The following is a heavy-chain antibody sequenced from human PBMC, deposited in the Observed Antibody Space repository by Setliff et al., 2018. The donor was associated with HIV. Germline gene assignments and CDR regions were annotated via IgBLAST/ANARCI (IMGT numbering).Heavy chain of an antibody. V-gene: IGHV1-18*01. D-gene: IGHD2-2*01. J-gene: IGHJ6*03. Sequence: ASVKVSCKASGYAFTSYGISWVRQAPGQGLEWVAWISPYNDNTNYAQKLQGRVTMTTDTSTSTAYMELRSLRSDDTAVYYCARDLGYCSSTSCYGSDYYMDVWSKRDHGHRLL. CDR2: ISPYNDNT. CDR3: ARDLGYCSSTSCYGSDYYMDV. CDR1: GYAFTSYG.